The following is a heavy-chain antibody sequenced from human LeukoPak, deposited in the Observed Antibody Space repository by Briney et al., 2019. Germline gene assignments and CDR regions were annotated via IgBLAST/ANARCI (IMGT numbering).Heavy chain of an antibody. Sequence: SETLSLTCTVSGGSISGHYWSWIPQPPGKGLEWIGFVSYSGNTNYNPSLNGRVTISLDTSKRQFSLSLNSVTAADTAVYFCARGGASSRYFGYWGQGTLVTVSS. J-gene: IGHJ4*02. CDR2: VSYSGNT. V-gene: IGHV4-59*11. D-gene: IGHD1-26*01. CDR3: ARGGASSRYFGY. CDR1: GGSISGHY.